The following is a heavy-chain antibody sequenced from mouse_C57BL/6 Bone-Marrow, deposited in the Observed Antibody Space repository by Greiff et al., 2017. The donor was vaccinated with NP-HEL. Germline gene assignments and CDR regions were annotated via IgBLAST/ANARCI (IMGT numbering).Heavy chain of an antibody. J-gene: IGHJ2*01. CDR3: AIIYYDSY. V-gene: IGHV5-9*01. Sequence: EVKLVESGGGLVKPGGSLKLSCAASGFTFSSYTMSWVRQTPEKRLEWVATIRGGGGNPYYPDIVRGRVTISRDKAKNTLYLQLSSLRSEDTALYYCAIIYYDSYWGQGTTLTVSS. D-gene: IGHD2-4*01. CDR2: IRGGGGNP. CDR1: GFTFSSYT.